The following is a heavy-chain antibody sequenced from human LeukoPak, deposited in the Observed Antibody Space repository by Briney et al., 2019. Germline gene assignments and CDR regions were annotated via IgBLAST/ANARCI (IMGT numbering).Heavy chain of an antibody. CDR3: ARRKASYGGKGTFDY. J-gene: IGHJ4*02. CDR1: GGSISSRNW. CDR2: IYHSGST. D-gene: IGHD4-23*01. V-gene: IGHV4-4*02. Sequence: SETLSLTCAVSGGSISSRNWWSWVRQPPGKGLEWIGEIYHSGSTNYNPSLKSRVTISVDKSKNQFSLKLSSVTAADTAVYYCARRKASYGGKGTFDYWGQGTLVTVSS.